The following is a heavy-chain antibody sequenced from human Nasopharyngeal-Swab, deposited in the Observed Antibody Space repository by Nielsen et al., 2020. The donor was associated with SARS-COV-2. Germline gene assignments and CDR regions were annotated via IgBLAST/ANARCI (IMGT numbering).Heavy chain of an antibody. V-gene: IGHV4-34*01. Sequence: SETLSLTFTDKGVSFTGIFLNWVRQPPGKGLEWIGEVSHSGTATYNPSLTGRVTISLDTAWSQFSLRLSSLSDADTAVYFCARGGQDNALDVWDQGTKVAVSS. CDR2: VSHSGTA. CDR3: ARGGQDNALDV. J-gene: IGHJ6*02. CDR1: GVSFTGIF. D-gene: IGHD1-1*01.